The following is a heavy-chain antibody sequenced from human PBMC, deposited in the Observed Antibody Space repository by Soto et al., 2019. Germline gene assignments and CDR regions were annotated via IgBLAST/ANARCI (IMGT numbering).Heavy chain of an antibody. Sequence: SETLSFTCAVSCGSLSSSNWWSWVRQPPGKGLEWIGEIYHSGSTNYNPSLKSRVTISVDKSKNQFSLKLSSVTAADTAVYYCARLPTSYYYGSGWGMDVWGQGTTVTVSS. CDR2: IYHSGST. D-gene: IGHD3-10*01. V-gene: IGHV4-4*02. CDR1: CGSLSSSNW. J-gene: IGHJ6*02. CDR3: ARLPTSYYYGSGWGMDV.